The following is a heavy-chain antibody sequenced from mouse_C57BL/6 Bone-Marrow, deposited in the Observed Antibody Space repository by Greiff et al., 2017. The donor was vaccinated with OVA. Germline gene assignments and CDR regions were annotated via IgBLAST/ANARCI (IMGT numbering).Heavy chain of an antibody. D-gene: IGHD1-1*01. Sequence: VKLVESGAELVRPGASVKLSCKASGYTFTDYYINWVKQRPGQGLEWIARIYPGSGNTYYNEKFKGKATLTAEKSSSTAYMQLSSLTSEDSAVYFCARCGSHYYAMDYWGQGTSVTVSS. CDR1: GYTFTDYY. CDR2: IYPGSGNT. V-gene: IGHV1-76*01. J-gene: IGHJ4*01. CDR3: ARCGSHYYAMDY.